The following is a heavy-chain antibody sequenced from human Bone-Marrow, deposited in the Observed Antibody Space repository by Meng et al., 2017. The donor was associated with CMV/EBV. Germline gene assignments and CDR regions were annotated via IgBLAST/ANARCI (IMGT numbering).Heavy chain of an antibody. J-gene: IGHJ6*02. D-gene: IGHD5-18*01. Sequence: GESLKISCEASGLTFSDYSMNWVRQAPGKGLEWVSSISSSSTYIYYADSVKGRFTISRDNAKNSLYLQMNSLRAEDTAVYYCARDVDTAMVTGYGMDVWGHGTKVTVS. V-gene: IGHV3-21*01. CDR2: ISSSSTYI. CDR3: ARDVDTAMVTGYGMDV. CDR1: GLTFSDYS.